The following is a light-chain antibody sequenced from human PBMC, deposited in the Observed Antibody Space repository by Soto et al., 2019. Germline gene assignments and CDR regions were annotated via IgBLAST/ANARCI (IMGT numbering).Light chain of an antibody. J-gene: IGKJ1*01. CDR3: LQTRQLPLT. Sequence: DIVLTQTPRSLSVTPGQPASISCKSSQSLLHSDGKTYLYWYLQRPGQPPQLLIYEVSNRFSGVPDRFSGSGSGTAFTLEISRVEAEDVGLYSCLQTRQLPLTFGHGTKVEVK. V-gene: IGKV2D-29*01. CDR1: QSLLHSDGKTY. CDR2: EVS.